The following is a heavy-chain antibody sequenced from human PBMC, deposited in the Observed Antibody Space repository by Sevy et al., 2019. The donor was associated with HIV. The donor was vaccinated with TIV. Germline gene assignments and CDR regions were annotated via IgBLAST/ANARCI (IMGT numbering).Heavy chain of an antibody. CDR2: IYTSGST. CDR1: GGSISSYY. CDR3: ARYHQSSSWYSFDY. V-gene: IGHV4-4*07. Sequence: SETLSLTCTVSGGSISSYYWSWIRQPAGKGLEWIGRIYTSGSTSYNPSLKSRVTMSVDTSKNQFSLKLSSVTAADTAVYYCARYHQSSSWYSFDYWGQGTLVTVSS. D-gene: IGHD6-13*01. J-gene: IGHJ4*02.